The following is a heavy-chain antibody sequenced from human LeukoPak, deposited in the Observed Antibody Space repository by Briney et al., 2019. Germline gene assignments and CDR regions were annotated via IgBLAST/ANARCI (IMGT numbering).Heavy chain of an antibody. V-gene: IGHV1-69*06. J-gene: IGHJ5*02. D-gene: IGHD6-13*01. CDR2: VIPIFGTA. Sequence: PVKVSCKASGGTFSSYAISWVRQAPGQGLEWMGGVIPIFGTANYAQKFQGRVTITADKSTSTAYMELSSLRSEDTAVYYCARGGSSSWYEPNWFDPWGQGTLVTVSS. CDR1: GGTFSSYA. CDR3: ARGGSSSWYEPNWFDP.